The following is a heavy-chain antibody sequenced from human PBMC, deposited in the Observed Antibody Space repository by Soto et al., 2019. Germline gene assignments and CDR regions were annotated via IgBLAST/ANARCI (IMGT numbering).Heavy chain of an antibody. J-gene: IGHJ4*02. CDR2: ASYDGSET. V-gene: IGHV3-30*03. CDR3: VRDSGWPILNFDS. D-gene: IGHD3-10*01. Sequence: QVQLVESGGGVVQPGRSLRLACAASGFDFRSYGIHWVRQAPGRGREWVAAASYDGSETYYADSAKGRFTVSKEISKNTVFLQMNALMHEDTALYFCVRDSGWPILNFDSWGQGTLVTVSS. CDR1: GFDFRSYG.